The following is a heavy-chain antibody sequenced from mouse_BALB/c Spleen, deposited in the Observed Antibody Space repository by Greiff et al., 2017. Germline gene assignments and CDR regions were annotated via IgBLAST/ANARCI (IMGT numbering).Heavy chain of an antibody. D-gene: IGHD1-1*01. CDR3: AITTVVAPYYAMDY. CDR2: ISYDGSN. V-gene: IGHV3-6*02. CDR1: GYSITSGYY. J-gene: IGHJ4*01. Sequence: EVQLQESGPGLVKPSQSLSLTCSVTGYSITSGYYWNWIRQFPGNKLEWMGYISYDGSNNYNPSLKNRISITRDTSKNQFFLKLNSVTTEDTATYYCAITTVVAPYYAMDYWGQGTSVTVSS.